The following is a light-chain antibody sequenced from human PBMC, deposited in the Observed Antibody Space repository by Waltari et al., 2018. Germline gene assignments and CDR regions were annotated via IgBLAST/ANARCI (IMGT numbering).Light chain of an antibody. CDR1: QSIGRS. J-gene: IGKJ1*01. V-gene: IGKV3-20*01. CDR2: GAF. CDR3: QHYLRVPVA. Sequence: EIVLTQSPGTLSLSPGERATLSCRASQSIGRSLAWYQQRPGQAPRPHIFGAFIRATGVADRFSGSGSGTDFSLTCSRLEPEDFAVYYCQHYLRVPVAFGLGTKVEIK.